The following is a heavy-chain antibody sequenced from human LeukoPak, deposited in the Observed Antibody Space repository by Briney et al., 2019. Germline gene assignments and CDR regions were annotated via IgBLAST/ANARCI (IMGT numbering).Heavy chain of an antibody. CDR1: GFTFRNHW. J-gene: IGHJ4*02. V-gene: IGHV3-74*03. CDR3: ARDQRVTGRPDIDY. Sequence: GGSLRLSCAASGFTFRNHWMHWVRQTPGKGLVWVSRISRDGSSTTYADSVKGRFTISRDNAKNTLYLQMNNLRAEDTAMYYCARDQRVTGRPDIDYWGQGALVIVSS. D-gene: IGHD6-6*01. CDR2: ISRDGSST.